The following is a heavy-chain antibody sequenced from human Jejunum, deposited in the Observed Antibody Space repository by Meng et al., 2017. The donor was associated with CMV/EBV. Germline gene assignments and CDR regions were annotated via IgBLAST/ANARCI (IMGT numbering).Heavy chain of an antibody. CDR3: AYYYDSSGYGRYFDY. Sequence: GGSINSYTHYWGWIRQPPGKGLEWIGSVYYGGSTYYNPSLMSRVTISLDASKNHFSLKLTSVTAADTAVYYCAYYYDSSGYGRYFDYWGQGTLVTVSS. D-gene: IGHD3-22*01. V-gene: IGHV4-39*07. CDR2: VYYGGST. J-gene: IGHJ4*02. CDR1: GGSINSYTHY.